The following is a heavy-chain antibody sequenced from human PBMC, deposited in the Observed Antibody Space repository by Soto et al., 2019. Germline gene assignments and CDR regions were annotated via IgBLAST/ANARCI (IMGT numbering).Heavy chain of an antibody. CDR2: IYYSGST. Sequence: QVQLQESGPGLVKPSQTLSLTCTVSGGSISSGDYYWSWIRQPPGKGLEWIGYIYYSGSTYYNPSLKSRVTISVDTSKNQFSLKLSSVTAADTAVYYCARDLAEVVATTGGYFDYWGQGTLVTVSS. J-gene: IGHJ4*02. CDR3: ARDLAEVVATTGGYFDY. V-gene: IGHV4-30-4*01. D-gene: IGHD5-12*01. CDR1: GGSISSGDYY.